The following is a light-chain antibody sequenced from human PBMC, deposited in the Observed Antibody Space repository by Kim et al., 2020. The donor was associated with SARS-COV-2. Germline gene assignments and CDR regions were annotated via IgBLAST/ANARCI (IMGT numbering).Light chain of an antibody. J-gene: IGLJ1*01. CDR2: QDS. V-gene: IGLV3-1*01. Sequence: SVSPGPTASITCSGDKLGDKYACWYQQKPGQSPVLVIYQDSKRPSGIPERFSGSNSGNTATLTISGTQAMDEADYYCQAWDSSTEVFGTGTKSPS. CDR1: KLGDKY. CDR3: QAWDSSTEV.